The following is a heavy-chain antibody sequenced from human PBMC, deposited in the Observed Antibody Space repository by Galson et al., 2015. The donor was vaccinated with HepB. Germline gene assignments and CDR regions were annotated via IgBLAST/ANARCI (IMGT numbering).Heavy chain of an antibody. V-gene: IGHV1-69*13. Sequence: SVKVSCKASGGTFSSYAISWVRQAPGQGLEWMGGIIPIFGTANYAQKFQGRVTITADESTSTAYMELSSLRSEDTAVYYCARYLWLGELLSPRGYFDYWGQGTLVTVSS. D-gene: IGHD3-10*01. CDR3: ARYLWLGELLSPRGYFDY. CDR1: GGTFSSYA. CDR2: IIPIFGTA. J-gene: IGHJ4*02.